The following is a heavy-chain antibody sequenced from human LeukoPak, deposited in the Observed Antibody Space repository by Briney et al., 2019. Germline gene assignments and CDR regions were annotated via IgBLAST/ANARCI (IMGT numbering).Heavy chain of an antibody. Sequence: GGSLRLSCAASGFTFSSYSMNWVRQAPGKGLEWVSSISSSGSYIYYADSVKGRFTISRDNAKNSLYLQMNSLRAEDTAVYYCAREATDYDILTGYYWNWFDPWGQGTLVTVSS. CDR1: GFTFSSYS. D-gene: IGHD3-9*01. CDR3: AREATDYDILTGYYWNWFDP. V-gene: IGHV3-21*01. CDR2: ISSSGSYI. J-gene: IGHJ5*02.